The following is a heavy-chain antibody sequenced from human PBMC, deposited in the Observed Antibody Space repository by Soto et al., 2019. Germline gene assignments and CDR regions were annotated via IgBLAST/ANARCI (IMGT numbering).Heavy chain of an antibody. J-gene: IGHJ4*02. D-gene: IGHD3-10*01. CDR1: GGTFNTYA. Sequence: QVQLVQSGAEMQKPGSSVKVSCQSSGGTFNTYAMNWVRQAPGQGPEWMVDISPMFGAANYAPKFQGRVTITADESTGTSYMQLSSLTSEDTALYFCAREVQVHTPAFVYWGQGTLVTVSS. CDR3: AREVQVHTPAFVY. V-gene: IGHV1-69*19. CDR2: ISPMFGAA.